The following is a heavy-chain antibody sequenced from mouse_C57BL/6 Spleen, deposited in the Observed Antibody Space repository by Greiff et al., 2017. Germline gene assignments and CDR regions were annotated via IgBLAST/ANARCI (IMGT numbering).Heavy chain of an antibody. CDR3: ARGLSWCAY. CDR2: IDPEDGET. J-gene: IGHJ3*01. Sequence: EVQLQQSGAELVKTGASVKLSCTPSGFNIKDYYMHWVKQRTEQGLEWIGRIDPEDGETKYAPKFQGKATITADTSSNTAYLQLSSLTSEDTAVYYCARGLSWCAYWGQGTLVTVSA. V-gene: IGHV14-2*01. CDR1: GFNIKDYY. D-gene: IGHD3-1*01.